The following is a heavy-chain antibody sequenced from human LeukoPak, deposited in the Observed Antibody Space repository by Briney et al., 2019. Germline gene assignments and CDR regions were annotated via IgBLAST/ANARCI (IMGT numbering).Heavy chain of an antibody. V-gene: IGHV3-13*01. CDR1: GFTFSAHD. CDR2: IGIAGDT. D-gene: IGHD3-10*01. J-gene: IGHJ6*02. CDR3: VREKYYYGSGLPHYGMDV. Sequence: GGSLRLSCAASGFTFSAHDMHWVRQATGKGLEWVSAIGIAGDTYYPGSVKDRFTISRENAKDSLYLQMNSLRAGDTAVYYCVREKYYYGSGLPHYGMDVWGQGTTVTVSS.